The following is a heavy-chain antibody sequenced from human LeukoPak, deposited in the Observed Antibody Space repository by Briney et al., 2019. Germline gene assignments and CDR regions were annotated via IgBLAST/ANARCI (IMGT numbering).Heavy chain of an antibody. CDR3: LKGWELRFDAFDI. Sequence: GGSLRLSCSASGFTFSSYVMHWVRQAPGKGLEYLSAISTTGGTTYYADSVKGRFTISRDNSKNTLYLQMNVLRAEDTAVYYCLKGWELRFDAFDIWGQGTTVTVSS. CDR1: GFTFSSYV. V-gene: IGHV3-64D*08. CDR2: ISTTGGTT. D-gene: IGHD1-26*01. J-gene: IGHJ3*02.